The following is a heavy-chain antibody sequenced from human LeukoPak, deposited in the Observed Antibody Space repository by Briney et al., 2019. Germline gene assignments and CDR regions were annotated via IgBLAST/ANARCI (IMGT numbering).Heavy chain of an antibody. CDR3: AKEALPSRTTSDYFDY. V-gene: IGHV3-30*18. D-gene: IGHD2-2*01. Sequence: GGSLRLSCAPSGLSFSSYTIHWVRQAPGKGLEWVAVVSYDGSKKYYADSVTGRFTISRDNSKNTLYLQMNSLRAEDTAVYYCAKEALPSRTTSDYFDYWGQGTLVTVSS. CDR1: GLSFSSYT. J-gene: IGHJ4*02. CDR2: VSYDGSKK.